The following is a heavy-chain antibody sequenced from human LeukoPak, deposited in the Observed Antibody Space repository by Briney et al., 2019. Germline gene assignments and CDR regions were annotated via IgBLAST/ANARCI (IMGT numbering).Heavy chain of an antibody. Sequence: SVKVSCKTSGYTFTSYAISWVRQAPGQGLEWMGGIIPIFGTANYAQKFQGRVTITADKSTSTAYMELSSLRSEDTAVYYCATGIGYCSGGSCYQKYYFDYWGQGTLVTVSS. J-gene: IGHJ4*02. CDR1: GYTFTSYA. D-gene: IGHD2-15*01. CDR2: IIPIFGTA. CDR3: ATGIGYCSGGSCYQKYYFDY. V-gene: IGHV1-69*06.